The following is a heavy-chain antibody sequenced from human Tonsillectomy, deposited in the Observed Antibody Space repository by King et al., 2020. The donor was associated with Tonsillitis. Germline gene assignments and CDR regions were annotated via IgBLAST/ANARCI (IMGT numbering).Heavy chain of an antibody. CDR1: GFTFSSYA. CDR2: ISYDGSNK. Sequence: QGQLVESGGGVVQPGRSLRLSCAASGFTFSSYAMHWVRQAPGKGLEWVAVISYDGSNKYYADSVKGRFTISRDNSKNTLYLQMNSLRAEDTAVYYCARGGMGLDYWGQGTLVTVSS. D-gene: IGHD3-16*01. J-gene: IGHJ4*02. V-gene: IGHV3-30*04. CDR3: ARGGMGLDY.